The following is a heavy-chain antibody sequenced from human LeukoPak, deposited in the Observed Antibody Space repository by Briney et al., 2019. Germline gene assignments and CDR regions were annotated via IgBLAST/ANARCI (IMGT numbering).Heavy chain of an antibody. V-gene: IGHV1-18*01. CDR1: GYTFTSYG. Sequence: ASVTVSCKASGYTFTSYGISWVRQAPGQGLEGMGWISAYNGNTNYAQKLQGRVTITADKSTSTAYMELSSLRSEDTAVYYCARDQYYYDSSGPWGQGTMVTVSS. CDR3: ARDQYYYDSSGP. D-gene: IGHD3-22*01. CDR2: ISAYNGNT. J-gene: IGHJ3*01.